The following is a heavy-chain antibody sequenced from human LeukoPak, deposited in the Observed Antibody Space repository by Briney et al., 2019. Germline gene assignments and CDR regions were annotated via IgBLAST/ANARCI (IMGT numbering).Heavy chain of an antibody. CDR2: IYYSGST. Sequence: ASETLSLTCTVSGGSISGSSYYWGWIRQPPGKGLEWIGSIYYSGSTYYNPSLKSRVTISVDTSKNQFSLKLNSVTAADTAVYYCARAQEIVVVPAAMGQYYFDYWGQGTLVTVSS. CDR3: ARAQEIVVVPAAMGQYYFDY. J-gene: IGHJ4*02. V-gene: IGHV4-39*01. CDR1: GGSISGSSYY. D-gene: IGHD2-2*01.